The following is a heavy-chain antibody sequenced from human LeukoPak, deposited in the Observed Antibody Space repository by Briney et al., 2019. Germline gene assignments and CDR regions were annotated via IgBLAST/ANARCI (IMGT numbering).Heavy chain of an antibody. CDR2: ISHDGSNK. CDR1: EFTFSNYA. CDR3: ARGSLWFGELLSIDY. V-gene: IGHV3-30*04. J-gene: IGHJ4*02. Sequence: GGSLRLSFAASEFTFSNYAMHWVRQAPGKGLEWVAVISHDGSNKYYADSVKGRFTISRDNSNNTLYLQMNSLRLEDTALYYCARGSLWFGELLSIDYWGQGTLVTVSS. D-gene: IGHD3-10*01.